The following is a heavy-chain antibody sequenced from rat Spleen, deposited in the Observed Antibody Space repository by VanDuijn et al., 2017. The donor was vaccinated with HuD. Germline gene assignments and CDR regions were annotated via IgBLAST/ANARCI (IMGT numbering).Heavy chain of an antibody. D-gene: IGHD1-10*01. J-gene: IGHJ2*01. CDR2: ISYDGSST. CDR1: GFTFSNYY. Sequence: EVQLVESGGGFVQPGRSLKLSCAASGFTFSNYYMAWVCPAPTKGLEWVATISYDGSSTYSRYPVKGRFTLSRDNAKSTLYLQMDSLRSEDTATYYCARQIYNNYPFDYWGQGVMVTVSS. V-gene: IGHV5-29*01. CDR3: ARQIYNNYPFDY.